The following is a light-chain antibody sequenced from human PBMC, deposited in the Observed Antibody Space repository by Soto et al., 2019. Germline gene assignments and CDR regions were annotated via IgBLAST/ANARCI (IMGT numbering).Light chain of an antibody. CDR2: AAS. Sequence: DIQMTQSPSSLSASVGDRVTITCRASQSISSYLNWYQQKPGKAPKLLIYAASSLQSGVPSRFSGSGSGTDFTLTISSLQPEHFGTYYCQQSYSTWTFGQGTKVEIK. CDR3: QQSYSTWT. CDR1: QSISSY. V-gene: IGKV1-39*01. J-gene: IGKJ1*01.